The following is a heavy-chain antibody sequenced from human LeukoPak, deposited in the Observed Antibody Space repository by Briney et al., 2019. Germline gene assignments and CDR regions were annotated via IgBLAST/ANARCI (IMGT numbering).Heavy chain of an antibody. Sequence: ASVKVSCKASGYTFTSYDINWVRQATGQGLEWMGWMNPNSGNTGYAQKFQGRVTMTRNTSISTAYMELSSLRSEDTAVYYCARAPLSNYYYYMDVWGKGTTVTVSS. J-gene: IGHJ6*03. CDR1: GYTFTSYD. CDR3: ARAPLSNYYYYMDV. D-gene: IGHD4/OR15-4a*01. V-gene: IGHV1-8*01. CDR2: MNPNSGNT.